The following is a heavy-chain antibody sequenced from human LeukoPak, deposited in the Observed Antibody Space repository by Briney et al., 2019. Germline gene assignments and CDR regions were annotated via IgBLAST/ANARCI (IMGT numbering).Heavy chain of an antibody. CDR1: GGSISTSSYY. CDR2: IYYSGST. V-gene: IGHV4-39*07. J-gene: IGHJ4*02. D-gene: IGHD4-23*01. Sequence: SETLSLTCTVSGGSISTSSYYWGWIRQPPGKGLEWIGTIYYSGSTYYNPSLKGRVTLSVDTSKNQFSLKLNPVTAADTAVYYCARGRTTVVTPYYFDYWGQGTLVTVSS. CDR3: ARGRTTVVTPYYFDY.